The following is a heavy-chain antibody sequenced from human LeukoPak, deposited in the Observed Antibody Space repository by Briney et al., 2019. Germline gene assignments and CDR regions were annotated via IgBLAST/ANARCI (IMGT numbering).Heavy chain of an antibody. CDR3: ARVSWFGTRTNYYYYMDV. Sequence: SETLSLTCTVSGYSISSGYYWGWIRQPPGKGLEWIGSIYHSGSTYYNPSLKSRVTISVDTSKNQFSLKLSSVTAADTAVYYCARVSWFGTRTNYYYYMDVWGKGTTVTVSS. D-gene: IGHD3-10*01. V-gene: IGHV4-38-2*02. CDR1: GYSISSGYY. J-gene: IGHJ6*03. CDR2: IYHSGST.